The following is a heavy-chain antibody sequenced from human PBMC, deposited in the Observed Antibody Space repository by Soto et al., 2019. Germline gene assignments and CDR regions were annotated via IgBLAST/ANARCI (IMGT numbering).Heavy chain of an antibody. J-gene: IGHJ5*02. V-gene: IGHV3-33*01. CDR3: ARDKRSWNWFDR. CDR1: GFTFSSYG. Sequence: QVQLVESGGGVVQPGRSLRLSCAASGFTFSSYGMHWVRQAPGKGLEWVAVIWYDGSNKYYADSVKGRFTISRDNSKNTLYLQMNSLRAEDTAVYYCARDKRSWNWFDRWGQGALVTVSS. CDR2: IWYDGSNK. D-gene: IGHD2-15*01.